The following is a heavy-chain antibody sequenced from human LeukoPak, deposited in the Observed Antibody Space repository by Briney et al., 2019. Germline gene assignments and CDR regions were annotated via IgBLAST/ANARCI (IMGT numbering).Heavy chain of an antibody. CDR2: IRNKANSYAT. Sequence: PGGSLKLSCAASGFTFSGSAMHWVRQASGKGLEWVGRIRNKANSYATAYAASVKGRFTISRDDSKNTAYLQMNSLKTEDTAVYYCIRQETSIDYWGQGTLVTVSS. CDR3: IRQETSIDY. D-gene: IGHD2-2*01. CDR1: GFTFSGSA. V-gene: IGHV3-73*01. J-gene: IGHJ4*02.